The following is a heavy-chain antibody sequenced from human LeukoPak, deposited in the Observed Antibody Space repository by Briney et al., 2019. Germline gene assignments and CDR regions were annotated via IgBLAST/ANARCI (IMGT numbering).Heavy chain of an antibody. CDR2: ISGSGGST. CDR3: ARGVDVAAAGTEYYFDY. D-gene: IGHD6-13*01. V-gene: IGHV3-23*01. J-gene: IGHJ4*02. Sequence: GGSLRLSCAASGFTFSSYAMSWVRQAPGKGLEWVSAISGSGGSTYYADSVKGRFTISRDNTKNSLYLQMNSLRAEDTAVYYCARGVDVAAAGTEYYFDYWGQGTLVTVSS. CDR1: GFTFSSYA.